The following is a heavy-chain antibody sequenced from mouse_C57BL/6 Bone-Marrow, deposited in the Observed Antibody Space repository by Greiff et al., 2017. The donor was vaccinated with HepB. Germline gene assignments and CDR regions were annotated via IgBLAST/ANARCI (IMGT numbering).Heavy chain of an antibody. CDR1: GYAFTNYL. J-gene: IGHJ1*03. V-gene: IGHV1-54*01. Sequence: QVQLQQSGAELVRPGTSVKVSCKASGYAFTNYLIEWVKQRPGQGLEWIGVINPGSGGTNYNEKFKGKATLTADKSSSTAYMQLSSLTSEDSAVYFCARGYYYGSSYGWYFDVWGTGTTVTVSS. CDR3: ARGYYYGSSYGWYFDV. CDR2: INPGSGGT. D-gene: IGHD1-1*01.